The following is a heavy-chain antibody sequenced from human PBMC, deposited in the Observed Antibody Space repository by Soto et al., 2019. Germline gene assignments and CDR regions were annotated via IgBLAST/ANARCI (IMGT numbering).Heavy chain of an antibody. D-gene: IGHD2-21*01. J-gene: IGHJ3*02. Sequence: SVQVSCKACGCIFSSYASSWVRQARVQGFEWMGGINPIFGTANYAKKCEGRVTITAEETTSIAYVGLSSLRSADKSGYYCARDYAAVIGGAFDIWGQGTMVTVSS. V-gene: IGHV1-69*13. CDR1: GCIFSSYA. CDR2: INPIFGTA. CDR3: ARDYAAVIGGAFDI.